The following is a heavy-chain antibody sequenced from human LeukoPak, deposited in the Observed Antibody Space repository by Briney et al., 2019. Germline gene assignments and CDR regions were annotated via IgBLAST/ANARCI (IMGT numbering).Heavy chain of an antibody. J-gene: IGHJ4*02. Sequence: PGGSLRLSCAASEFTFSSYGMHWVRQAPGKGLEWVAFIRYDGSNKYYTDSVKGRFTISRDNSKNTLYLQLNSLRTEDTSVYYCAKDQRAIAARPGGFDYWGQGSLVTVSS. CDR3: AKDQRAIAARPGGFDY. CDR1: EFTFSSYG. V-gene: IGHV3-30*02. CDR2: IRYDGSNK. D-gene: IGHD6-6*01.